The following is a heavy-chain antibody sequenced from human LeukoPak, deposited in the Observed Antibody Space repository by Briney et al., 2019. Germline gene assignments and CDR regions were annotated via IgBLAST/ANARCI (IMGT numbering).Heavy chain of an antibody. V-gene: IGHV4-31*03. D-gene: IGHD6-19*01. CDR3: ARLGGTMVSLDGIDY. CDR2: IYYSGST. J-gene: IGHJ4*02. Sequence: SETLSLTCTVSGGSISSGGYSWSWIRQHPGKGLEWIGYIYYSGSTYYNPSLKSRVTISVDTSKNQFSLKLSSVTAADTAVYYCARLGGTMVSLDGIDYWGQGTLVTVSS. CDR1: GGSISSGGYS.